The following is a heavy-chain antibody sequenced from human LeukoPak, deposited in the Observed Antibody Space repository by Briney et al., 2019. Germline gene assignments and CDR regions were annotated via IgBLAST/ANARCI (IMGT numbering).Heavy chain of an antibody. CDR3: SVRGLIDGGGSYFDY. J-gene: IGHJ4*02. CDR2: IIPILDIT. D-gene: IGHD3-10*01. CDR1: GGTFSSYT. V-gene: IGHV1-69*02. Sequence: GASVKDSCKASGGTFSSYTISWVRQAPGQGLEWMGRIIPILDITNYAQKVQGRVSITADKSTSTAYMELSSLKSEDTAVYYCSVRGLIDGGGSYFDYWGQGTLVTVSS.